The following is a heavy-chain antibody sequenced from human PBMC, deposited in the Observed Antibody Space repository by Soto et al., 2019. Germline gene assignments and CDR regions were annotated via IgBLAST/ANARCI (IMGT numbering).Heavy chain of an antibody. D-gene: IGHD4-4*01. CDR2: ISDGGATM. V-gene: IGHV3-48*03. CDR1: GFTFRTYE. J-gene: IGHJ4*02. CDR3: STFPRSSKRGY. Sequence: SLRLSCAASGFTFRTYEMNWVRQAPGKGLEWVSYISDGGATMYCADSVKGRFTISRDNAQNSLFLQMNSLRAEDTAVYYCSTFPRSSKRGYWGQGTLVTVSS.